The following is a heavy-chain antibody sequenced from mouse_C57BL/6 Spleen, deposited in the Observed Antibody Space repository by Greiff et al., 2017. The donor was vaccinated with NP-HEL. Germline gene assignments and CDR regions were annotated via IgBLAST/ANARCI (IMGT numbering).Heavy chain of an antibody. Sequence: EVKLQESVAELVRPGASVKLSCTASGFNIKNTYMHWVKQRPEQGLEWIGRIDPANGNTKYAPKFQGKATITADTSSNTAYLQLSSLTSEDTAIYYCAFYYYGSSYGYFDVWGTGTTVTVSS. J-gene: IGHJ1*03. CDR2: IDPANGNT. CDR1: GFNIKNTY. CDR3: AFYYYGSSYGYFDV. D-gene: IGHD1-1*01. V-gene: IGHV14-3*01.